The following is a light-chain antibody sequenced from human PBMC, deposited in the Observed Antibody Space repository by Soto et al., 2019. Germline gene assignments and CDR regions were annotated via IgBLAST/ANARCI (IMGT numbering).Light chain of an antibody. CDR2: GAS. V-gene: IGKV3-20*01. CDR1: QSVSSY. CDR3: QQYVTSSPRT. J-gene: IGKJ1*01. Sequence: EIVFTQSPATLSLSPGERSTLSCRASQSVSSYLAWYQQKPGQAPRLLIYGASRRATGIPDRFSGSGSGTDFTLTITRLEPEDFAVYYCQQYVTSSPRTFGQGTKVDIK.